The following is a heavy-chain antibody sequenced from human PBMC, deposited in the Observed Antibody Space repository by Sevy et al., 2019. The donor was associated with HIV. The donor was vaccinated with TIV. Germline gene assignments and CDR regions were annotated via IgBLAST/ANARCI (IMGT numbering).Heavy chain of an antibody. CDR3: GNHAVLEGFGESPYGMDV. D-gene: IGHD3-10*01. Sequence: GGSLRLSCAASGFTFSNAWMSWVRQAPGKGLEWVGRIRSKTDGGTSDYAAPVKGGFTISRVDSKTMLYLQMNSLKTVDTADYYCGNHAVLEGFGESPYGMDVWGQGTTVTVSS. J-gene: IGHJ6*02. CDR2: IRSKTDGGTS. V-gene: IGHV3-15*01. CDR1: GFTFSNAW.